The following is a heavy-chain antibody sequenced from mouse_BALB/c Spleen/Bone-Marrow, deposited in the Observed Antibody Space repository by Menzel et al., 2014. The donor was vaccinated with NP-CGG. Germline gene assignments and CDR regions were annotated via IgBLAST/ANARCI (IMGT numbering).Heavy chain of an antibody. CDR3: ASYYYGRSSFAC. Sequence: EVMLVESGAELVEPGASVKLSSTASGFNIKDTYIHWVKQRPEQCLEWIGRIDPANGNTKYDPKFQGKATITTDTSSNTAYLQLSSLTSEDTAVYYCASYYYGRSSFACWGQGTLVTVSA. V-gene: IGHV14-3*02. CDR2: IDPANGNT. J-gene: IGHJ3*01. CDR1: GFNIKDTY. D-gene: IGHD1-1*01.